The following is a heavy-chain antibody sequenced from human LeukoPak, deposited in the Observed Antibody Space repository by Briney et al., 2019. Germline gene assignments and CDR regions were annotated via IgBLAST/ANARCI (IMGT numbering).Heavy chain of an antibody. Sequence: GGSLRLSCAASGFTFSSYAMSWVCQAPGKGLEWVSAISGSGGSTYYADSVKGRFTISRDNSKNTLYLQMNSLRAEDTAVYYCAKNRVYSYGPDAFDIWGQGTMVTVSS. D-gene: IGHD5-18*01. J-gene: IGHJ3*02. CDR3: AKNRVYSYGPDAFDI. CDR1: GFTFSSYA. V-gene: IGHV3-23*01. CDR2: ISGSGGST.